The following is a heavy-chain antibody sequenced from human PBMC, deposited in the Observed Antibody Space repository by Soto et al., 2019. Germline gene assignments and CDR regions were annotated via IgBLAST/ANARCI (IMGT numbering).Heavy chain of an antibody. V-gene: IGHV5-51*01. J-gene: IGHJ6*02. CDR2: IYPGDSDT. D-gene: IGHD3-3*01. Sequence: GESLKISCKGSGYSFTSYWIGWVRQMPGKGLEWMGIIYPGDSDTRYSPSFQGQVTISADKSISTAYLQWSSLKASDTAMYYCARHAVQSVRSGYYTLPYYYGMDVWGQGTTVTVSS. CDR1: GYSFTSYW. CDR3: ARHAVQSVRSGYYTLPYYYGMDV.